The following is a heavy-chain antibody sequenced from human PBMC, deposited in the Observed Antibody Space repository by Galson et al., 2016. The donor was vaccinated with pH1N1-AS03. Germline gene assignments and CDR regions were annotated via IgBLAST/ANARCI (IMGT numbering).Heavy chain of an antibody. CDR1: GASISSYY. Sequence: SETLSLTCTVSGASISSYYWSWIRQSAGKGLEWVGRINTSGSTNYNPSLKSRLTMSVDTSKNQFSLKLSSVTAAGTAVYYCSGGCCSSLSCHGGLDYWGQGILVTVSS. D-gene: IGHD2-2*01. V-gene: IGHV4-4*07. CDR3: SGGCCSSLSCHGGLDY. J-gene: IGHJ4*02. CDR2: INTSGST.